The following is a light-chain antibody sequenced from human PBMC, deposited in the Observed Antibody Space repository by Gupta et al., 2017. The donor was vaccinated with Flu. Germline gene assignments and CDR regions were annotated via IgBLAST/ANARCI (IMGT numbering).Light chain of an antibody. V-gene: IGLV3-25*03. CDR2: KDS. CDR3: QSVYSVGTYVV. Sequence: GQPARITCSGDALPKQFAYWYHQRPCHAPLLLIYKDSERPSKIPARFSGSSSVTSATLTISAVHAEDEADYYCQSVYSVGTYVVFGGGTKLTVL. J-gene: IGLJ3*02. CDR1: ALPKQF.